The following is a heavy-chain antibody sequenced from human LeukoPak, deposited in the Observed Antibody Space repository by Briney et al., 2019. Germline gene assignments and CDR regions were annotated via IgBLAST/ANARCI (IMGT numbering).Heavy chain of an antibody. CDR2: INPNSGGT. Sequence: GASVKVSCKASGYTFTGYYMHWVRQAPGQGLEWMGWINPNSGGTNYAQKFQGRVTMTRDTSISTAYMELSRLRSDDTAVYYCARARYHSGGYYYYYMDVWGKGTTVTVSS. J-gene: IGHJ6*03. D-gene: IGHD3-10*01. CDR1: GYTFTGYY. CDR3: ARARYHSGGYYYYYMDV. V-gene: IGHV1-2*02.